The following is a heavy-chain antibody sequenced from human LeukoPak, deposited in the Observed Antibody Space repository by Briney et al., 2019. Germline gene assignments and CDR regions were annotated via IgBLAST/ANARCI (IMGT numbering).Heavy chain of an antibody. V-gene: IGHV3-33*01. CDR3: ARLGSSWTFDY. CDR2: IWSDGNRQ. D-gene: IGHD6-13*01. CDR1: GFTFSSYG. J-gene: IGHJ4*02. Sequence: PGRSLRLSCAASGFTFSSYGMDWVRQAPGKGLQRVAVIWSDGNRQYYADSVKGRFTISRDNSRNTVYLQMNSLRAEDTAVYYCARLGSSWTFDYWGQGALVTVSS.